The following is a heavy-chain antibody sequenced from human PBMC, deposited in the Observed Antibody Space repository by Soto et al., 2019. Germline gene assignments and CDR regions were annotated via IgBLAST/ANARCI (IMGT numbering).Heavy chain of an antibody. D-gene: IGHD1-7*01. V-gene: IGHV4-59*01. CDR2: ISHSGST. CDR1: GGAIGSYY. Sequence: SETLSLTCTVSGGAIGSYYWSWIRQPPGKGLEWMGYISHSGSTNYNHSLKSRVTISVDTSKNQFSLKLSSVTAADTAVYYCAGAGNYRFDYWGKGILVTVSS. CDR3: AGAGNYRFDY. J-gene: IGHJ4*02.